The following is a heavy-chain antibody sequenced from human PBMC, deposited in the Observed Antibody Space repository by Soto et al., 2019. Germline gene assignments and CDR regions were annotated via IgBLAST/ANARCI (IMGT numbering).Heavy chain of an antibody. D-gene: IGHD7-27*01. CDR1: GGTFSTSS. Sequence: QVQLVQSGAEVKEPGTSVKVSCKASGGTFSTSSFVWVRQGPGQGLEWMGGIIPIFSKTNVAQRFQGRITVTADESTRTVYMELSSLRSEDTAIYYCARDVVRSTGGDSWGQGTLVTVSS. V-gene: IGHV1-69*01. CDR3: ARDVVRSTGGDS. CDR2: IIPIFSKT. J-gene: IGHJ4*02.